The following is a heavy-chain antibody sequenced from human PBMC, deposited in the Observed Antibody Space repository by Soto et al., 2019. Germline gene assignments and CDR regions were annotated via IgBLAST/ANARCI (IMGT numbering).Heavy chain of an antibody. D-gene: IGHD1-1*01. CDR1: GYAFTTYG. J-gene: IGHJ4*02. CDR3: ARGRYGDY. CDR2: ISAHNGNT. V-gene: IGHV1-18*01. Sequence: VHLVQSGAEVKKPGASVKVSCKGSGYAFTTYGITWVRQAPGQGLEWMGWISAHNGNTNYAQQLQGRVTVTRDTSTRTAYMELRSLLSDDTAVYYCARGRYGDYWGQGALVTVSS.